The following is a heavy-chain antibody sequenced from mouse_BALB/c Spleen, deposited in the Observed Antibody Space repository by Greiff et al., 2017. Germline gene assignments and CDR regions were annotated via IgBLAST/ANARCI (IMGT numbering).Heavy chain of an antibody. CDR1: GYAFTNYL. D-gene: IGHD1-1*01. V-gene: IGHV1-54*01. CDR3: GKRGATGAMDY. J-gene: IGHJ4*01. CDR2: INPGSGGT. Sequence: VQLQQSGAELVRPGTSVKVSCTASGYAFTNYLIEWVKQRPGQGLEWIGVINPGSGGTNYNEKFKGKATLTADKSSSTAYMQLSSLTSDDSAVYCCGKRGATGAMDYWGQGTLVTVS.